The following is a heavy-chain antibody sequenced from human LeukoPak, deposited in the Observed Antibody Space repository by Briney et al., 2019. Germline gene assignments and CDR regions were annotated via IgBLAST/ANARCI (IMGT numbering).Heavy chain of an antibody. D-gene: IGHD1-1*01. CDR2: IWYDGSNK. J-gene: IGHJ4*02. Sequence: GGSLRLSCEASGFTFSRSDMIWVRQAPGKGLEWVAVIWYDGSNKYYADSVKGRFTISRDNSRNTLFLQMNSLRAEDTAVYFCARRLTATHSFDYWGQGTLVTVSS. CDR1: GFTFSRSD. CDR3: ARRLTATHSFDY. V-gene: IGHV3-33*07.